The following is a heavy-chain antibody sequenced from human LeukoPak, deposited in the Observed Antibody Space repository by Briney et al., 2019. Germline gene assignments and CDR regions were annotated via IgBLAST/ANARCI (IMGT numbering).Heavy chain of an antibody. D-gene: IGHD3-3*01. Sequence: SETLSPTCTVSGGSISSYYWSWIRQPPGKGLEWIGYIYYSGSAIYGPSLKSRVTISVDTSKNQFSLRLSSVTAADTAVYYCARGPEWYYFDYWGQGTLVTVSS. V-gene: IGHV4-59*08. CDR3: ARGPEWYYFDY. CDR2: IYYSGSA. J-gene: IGHJ4*02. CDR1: GGSISSYY.